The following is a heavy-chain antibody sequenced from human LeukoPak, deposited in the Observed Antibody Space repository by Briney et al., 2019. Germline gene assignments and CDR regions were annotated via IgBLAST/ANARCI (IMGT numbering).Heavy chain of an antibody. CDR2: INPNSGGT. CDR1: GYTFTGYY. Sequence: ASVKVSCKASGYTFTGYYMHWVRQAPGQGLEWMGWINPNSGGTNYAQKFQGRVTMTRDTSISTGYMELSRLRSDDTAVYYCARDPDYGGIAFDYWGQGTLVTVSS. CDR3: ARDPDYGGIAFDY. J-gene: IGHJ4*02. D-gene: IGHD4-23*01. V-gene: IGHV1-2*02.